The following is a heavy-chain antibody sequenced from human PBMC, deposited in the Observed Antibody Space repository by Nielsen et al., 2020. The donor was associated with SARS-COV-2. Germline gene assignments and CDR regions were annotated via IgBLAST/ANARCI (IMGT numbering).Heavy chain of an antibody. J-gene: IGHJ5*02. CDR2: IDPSDSYT. V-gene: IGHV5-10-1*01. CDR3: ARTTVTYGYNWFDP. Sequence: KVSCKASGYTFTSYWISWVRQMPGKGLEWMGRIDPSDSYTNYSPSFQGHVTISADKSISTAYLQWSSLKASDTAMYYCARTTVTYGYNWFDPWGQGTLVTVSS. D-gene: IGHD4-17*01. CDR1: GYTFTSYW.